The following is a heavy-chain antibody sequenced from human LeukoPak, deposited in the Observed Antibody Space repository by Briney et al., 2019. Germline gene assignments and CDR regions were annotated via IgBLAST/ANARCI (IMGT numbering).Heavy chain of an antibody. V-gene: IGHV4-59*01. CDR2: IYYSGST. CDR1: GGSISSFY. Sequence: RSSETLSLTCTVSGGSISSFYWSWIRQPPGKGLEWIGYIYYSGSTNYNPSLKSRVTISVDTSKNQFSLKLSSVTAADTAVYYCARDVDGYNALDYWGQGTLITVSS. J-gene: IGHJ4*02. CDR3: ARDVDGYNALDY. D-gene: IGHD5-24*01.